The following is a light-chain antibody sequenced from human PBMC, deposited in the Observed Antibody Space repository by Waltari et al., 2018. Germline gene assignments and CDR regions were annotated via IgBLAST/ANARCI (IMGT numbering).Light chain of an antibody. CDR1: SSNIGSNT. Sequence: QSVLTQPPSASGTPGQRVTISCSGSSSNIGSNTVNWYQQLPGTAPKLLIYSNNLRPVGVPDRFSGSKYGTSASLAISGLQSEDEADYYCAAWDDSLNGVVFGGGTKLTVL. J-gene: IGLJ2*01. CDR3: AAWDDSLNGVV. CDR2: SNN. V-gene: IGLV1-44*01.